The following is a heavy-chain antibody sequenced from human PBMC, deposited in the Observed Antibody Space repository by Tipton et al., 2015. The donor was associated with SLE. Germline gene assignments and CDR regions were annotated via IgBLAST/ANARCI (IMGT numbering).Heavy chain of an antibody. V-gene: IGHV4-59*11. CDR2: INHSGST. Sequence: LRLSCTVSGGSISSHYWSWIRQPPGKGLEWIGEINHSGSTNYNPSLKSRVTISVDTSKNQFSLKLSSVTAADTAVYYCARDRGYSSGFDYWGQGTLVTVSS. J-gene: IGHJ4*02. CDR3: ARDRGYSSGFDY. CDR1: GGSISSHY. D-gene: IGHD6-19*01.